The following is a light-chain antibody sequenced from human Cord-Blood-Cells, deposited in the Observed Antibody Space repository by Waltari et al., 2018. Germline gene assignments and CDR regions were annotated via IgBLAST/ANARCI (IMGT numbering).Light chain of an antibody. CDR1: QSISSY. V-gene: IGKV1-39*01. J-gene: IGKJ5*01. Sequence: DIQMTQPPSSLSASVGDRVTITCRASQSISSYLNWYQQKPGKAPKLLIYAASSLQSGVPSRFSGSGAGTDFTLTISSLQPEDFATYYCQQSYSTPPITVGQGTRLEIK. CDR3: QQSYSTPPIT. CDR2: AAS.